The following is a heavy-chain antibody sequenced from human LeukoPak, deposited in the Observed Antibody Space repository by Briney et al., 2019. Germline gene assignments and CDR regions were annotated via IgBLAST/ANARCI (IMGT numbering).Heavy chain of an antibody. D-gene: IGHD6-19*01. Sequence: SETLSLTCTVSGGSISSFYWSWIRQPPGKGLEWIGFIYDSGTTNYNPSLRSRVTVSVGTSKNQFSLKLTSVTAADTAVYYCARSRYSSGSYYFDYWGQGTLVTVSP. CDR3: ARSRYSSGSYYFDY. CDR2: IYDSGTT. V-gene: IGHV4-59*08. J-gene: IGHJ4*02. CDR1: GGSISSFY.